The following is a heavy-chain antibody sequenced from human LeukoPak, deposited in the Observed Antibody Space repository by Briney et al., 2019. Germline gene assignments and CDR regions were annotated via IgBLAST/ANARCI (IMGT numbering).Heavy chain of an antibody. CDR3: AREGITGTTSFDY. V-gene: IGHV1-2*02. Sequence: ASVNVSCKASGYTFTGYYMHWVRQAPGQGLEWMGWINPNSGGTNYGQKFQGRVTMTRDTSISTAYMELSRLRSDDTAVYYCAREGITGTTSFDYWGQGTLVTVSS. J-gene: IGHJ4*02. CDR1: GYTFTGYY. D-gene: IGHD1-20*01. CDR2: INPNSGGT.